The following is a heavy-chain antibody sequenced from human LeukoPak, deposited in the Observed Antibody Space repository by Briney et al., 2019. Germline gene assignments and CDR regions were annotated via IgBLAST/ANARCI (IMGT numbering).Heavy chain of an antibody. CDR1: GGSISPLY. V-gene: IGHV4-59*11. CDR2: IYYSGTT. J-gene: IGHJ4*02. CDR3: ARGGVAAKYYFDY. D-gene: IGHD3-10*01. Sequence: SETLSLTCTVSGGSISPLYWGWIRQPPGKGLEFIGYIYYSGTTNLNPSLRSRLTLSVDTSKNQFSLKLSSMTAADTAMYYCARGGVAAKYYFDYWGPGTLVTVSS.